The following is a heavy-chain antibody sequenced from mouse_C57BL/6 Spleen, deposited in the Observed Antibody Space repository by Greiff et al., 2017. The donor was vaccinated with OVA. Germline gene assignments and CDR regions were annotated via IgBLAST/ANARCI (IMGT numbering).Heavy chain of an antibody. V-gene: IGHV1-64*01. D-gene: IGHD2-3*01. Sequence: VQLQQPGAELVKPGASVKLSCKASGYTFTSYWMHWVKQRPGQGLEWIGMIYPNSGSTNYNEKFKSKATLTVDKSSSTAYMQLSSLTSEDSAVYYCAGWLLRWDFDDWGQGTTLTVSS. CDR2: IYPNSGST. CDR3: AGWLLRWDFDD. J-gene: IGHJ2*01. CDR1: GYTFTSYW.